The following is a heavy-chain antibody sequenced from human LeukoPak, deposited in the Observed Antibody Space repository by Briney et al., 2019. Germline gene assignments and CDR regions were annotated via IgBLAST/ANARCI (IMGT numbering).Heavy chain of an antibody. Sequence: GGSLRLSCAASEFTFSSYWMHWVRQVPGKGVVWVSRINTDGRSTNYADSVKGRFTISRDNAKNSLYLQMNSLRAEDTAVYYCARALRLSSGFDYWGQGTLVTVSS. CDR2: INTDGRST. D-gene: IGHD3-16*02. CDR1: EFTFSSYW. J-gene: IGHJ4*02. V-gene: IGHV3-74*01. CDR3: ARALRLSSGFDY.